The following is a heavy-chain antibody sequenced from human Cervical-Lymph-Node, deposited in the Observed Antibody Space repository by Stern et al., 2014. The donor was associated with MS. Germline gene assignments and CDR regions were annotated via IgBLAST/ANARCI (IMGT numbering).Heavy chain of an antibody. CDR3: TKAWES. V-gene: IGHV1-8*01. D-gene: IGHD1-26*01. CDR2: INPDSGDT. Sequence: VHLVESGAEVKKPGASVKVSCKASGYIFSSDDINWARQASGQGLEWMAWINPDSGDTGYAQKFQGRVTLTRDTSINTAYMEMTSLTSDDTAIYYCTKAWESWGQGTLITVSS. J-gene: IGHJ5*02. CDR1: GYIFSSDD.